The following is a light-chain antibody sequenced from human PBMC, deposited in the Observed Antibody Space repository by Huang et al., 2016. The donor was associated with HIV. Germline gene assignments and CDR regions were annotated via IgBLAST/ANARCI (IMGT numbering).Light chain of an antibody. CDR1: QNIFHSPTNKNY. CDR2: WAS. V-gene: IGKV4-1*01. CDR3: QQYYVTPLT. J-gene: IGKJ4*01. Sequence: DIVMTQSPDSLAVSLGERAIINCKSCQNIFHSPTNKNYFAWYPQKPGQPPKLLIYWASSRESGVPARFSGSGSGRDFTLAISSLQAEDVAVYYCQQYYVTPLTFGGGTKVQIK.